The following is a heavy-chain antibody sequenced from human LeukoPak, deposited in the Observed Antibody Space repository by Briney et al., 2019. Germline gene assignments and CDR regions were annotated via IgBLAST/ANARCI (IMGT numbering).Heavy chain of an antibody. D-gene: IGHD4-17*01. CDR2: ISYDGSNK. J-gene: IGHJ4*02. CDR1: GFTFSSYA. V-gene: IGHV3-30*04. CDR3: ARADYGDYRAPFEY. Sequence: GGSLRLSCAASGFTFSSYAMSWVRQAPGKGLEWVAVISYDGSNKYYADSVKGRFTISRDNSKNTLYLQMNSLRAEDTAVYYCARADYGDYRAPFEYWGQGTLVTVSS.